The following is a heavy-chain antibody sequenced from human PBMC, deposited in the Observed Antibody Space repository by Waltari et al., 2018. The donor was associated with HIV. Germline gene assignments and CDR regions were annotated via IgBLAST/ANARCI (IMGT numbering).Heavy chain of an antibody. V-gene: IGHV3-7*04. CDR3: ARGGFYGSGSKVN. J-gene: IGHJ4*02. Sequence: EVQLVESGGGLVQPGGSLRLSCAASGFTFSSYWMSWVRTAPGKGLEGGAKIKKNGSGKYYVDSVNGRFTISRDNAENSLYLQMNSLRAEDTAVYYCARGGFYGSGSKVNWGQGTLVTVSS. D-gene: IGHD3-10*01. CDR2: IKKNGSGK. CDR1: GFTFSSYW.